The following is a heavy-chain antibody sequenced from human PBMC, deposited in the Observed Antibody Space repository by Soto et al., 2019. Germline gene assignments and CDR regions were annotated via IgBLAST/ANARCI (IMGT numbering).Heavy chain of an antibody. CDR3: ARSPPGVAGRYYFDF. CDR2: IWYDGSNK. J-gene: IGHJ4*02. Sequence: QVQLVESGGGVVQPGRSLRLSCAASGFAFSSYGMHWVRQTPGKGLECVARIWYDGSNKYYADSVKGRFTISRDNSKNKLYLQMHSLRAEATAVYFCARSPPGVAGRYYFDFWGQGTLVTVSS. D-gene: IGHD6-6*01. CDR1: GFAFSSYG. V-gene: IGHV3-33*01.